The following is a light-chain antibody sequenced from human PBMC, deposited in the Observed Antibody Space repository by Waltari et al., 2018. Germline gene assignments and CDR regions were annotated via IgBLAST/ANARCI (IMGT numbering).Light chain of an antibody. J-gene: IGKJ4*01. CDR1: QSVLYSSNNNNY. Sequence: DIVMTQSPDSLAVSLRARATINCKSSQSVLYSSNNNNYLAWYQQKPGQPPKLLIYWASTRESGVPDRFSGSGSGTDFTLTISSLQAEDVAVYYCQQYYSTPLTFGGGTKVEIK. V-gene: IGKV4-1*01. CDR2: WAS. CDR3: QQYYSTPLT.